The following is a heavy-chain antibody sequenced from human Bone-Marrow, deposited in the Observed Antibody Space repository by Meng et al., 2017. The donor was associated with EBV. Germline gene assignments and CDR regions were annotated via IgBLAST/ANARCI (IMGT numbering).Heavy chain of an antibody. V-gene: IGHV1-18*01. Sequence: QVQRGQVGGEVQKPGASVEVSFKASVYTFTSYAISWVRQAPGKGLEWLGWISAYNVNTNYAQKLQGRVTMTTDTSTSTTYMELRSLRSDDTAVYYCAREVEYFQHWGQGTLVTVSS. J-gene: IGHJ1*01. CDR3: AREVEYFQH. CDR2: ISAYNVNT. CDR1: VYTFTSYA. D-gene: IGHD2-15*01.